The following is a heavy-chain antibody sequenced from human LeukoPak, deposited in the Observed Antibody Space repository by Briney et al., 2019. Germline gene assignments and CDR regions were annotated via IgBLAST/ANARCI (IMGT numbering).Heavy chain of an antibody. CDR3: ARSNYDFWSGYPYYFDY. Sequence: PGGSLRLSCAASGFTFSSYSMNWVRQAPGKGLEWVSYISSSGSTIYYADSVKGRFTISRDNAKNSLYLQMNSLRAEDTAVYYCARSNYDFWSGYPYYFDYWGQGTLVTVSS. V-gene: IGHV3-48*04. CDR1: GFTFSSYS. D-gene: IGHD3-3*01. CDR2: ISSSGSTI. J-gene: IGHJ4*02.